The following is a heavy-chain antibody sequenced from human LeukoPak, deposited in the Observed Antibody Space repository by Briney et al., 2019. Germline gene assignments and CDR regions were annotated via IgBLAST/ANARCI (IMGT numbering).Heavy chain of an antibody. CDR2: ISRSSSTI. V-gene: IGHV3-48*02. CDR1: GFTFSSYS. Sequence: GGSLRLSCSASGFTFSSYSLNWVRQAPGKGLEWVSYISRSSSTIYADSVKGRFTISRDNANNSLYLQMNSLRDDDTAVYYCARGFEIFDYWGQGTLVTVSS. CDR3: ARGFEIFDY. D-gene: IGHD3-9*01. J-gene: IGHJ4*02.